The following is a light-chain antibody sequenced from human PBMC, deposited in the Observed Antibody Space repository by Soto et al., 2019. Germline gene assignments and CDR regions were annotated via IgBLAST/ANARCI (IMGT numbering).Light chain of an antibody. CDR3: QQYYSAPYT. CDR1: QSVLYSPSNKIY. Sequence: DIVMTQSPDSLAVFLGERATINCKSSQSVLYSPSNKIYLAWYQQKPGQPPKLLIYWASARESGVPDRFSGSGSGTDFTLTISSLQAEDVAVYYCQQYYSAPYTFGQGTKLEIK. J-gene: IGKJ2*01. CDR2: WAS. V-gene: IGKV4-1*01.